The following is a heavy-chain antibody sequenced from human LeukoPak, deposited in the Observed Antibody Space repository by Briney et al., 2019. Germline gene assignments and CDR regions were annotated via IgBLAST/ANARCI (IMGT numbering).Heavy chain of an antibody. CDR3: ANAPRLYRAVAGKGY. V-gene: IGHV3-23*01. J-gene: IGHJ4*02. CDR1: GFTFSSYA. CDR2: ISGSGGST. Sequence: GGSLRLSCAASGFTFSSYAMSWVRQAPGKGLEWVSAISGSGGSTYYADSVKGRFTISRDNSKNTLYLQMNSLRAEDTAVYYCANAPRLYRAVAGKGYWGQGTLVTVSS. D-gene: IGHD6-19*01.